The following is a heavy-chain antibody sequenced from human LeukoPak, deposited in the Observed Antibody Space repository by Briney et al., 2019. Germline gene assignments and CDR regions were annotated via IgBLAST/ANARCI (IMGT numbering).Heavy chain of an antibody. V-gene: IGHV3-21*01. J-gene: IGHJ4*02. CDR3: ARDLNRRLPFDY. Sequence: GGSLRLSCAASGFTFDDYGMNWVRQAPGKGLEWVSSISSSSSYIYYADSVKGRFTISRDNAKNSLYLQMNSLRAEDTAVYYCARDLNRRLPFDYWGQGTLVTVSS. CDR2: ISSSSSYI. D-gene: IGHD6-25*01. CDR1: GFTFDDYG.